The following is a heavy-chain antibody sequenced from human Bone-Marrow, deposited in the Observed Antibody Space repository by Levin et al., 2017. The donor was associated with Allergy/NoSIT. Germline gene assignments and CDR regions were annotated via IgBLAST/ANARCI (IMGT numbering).Heavy chain of an antibody. CDR2: IWNDGSNQ. Sequence: SCAGSGFTFSTYGIHWVRQAPGKGLEWVTLIWNDGSNQYYADSVKGRFTVSRDNSKNTVYLQMNSLRAEDTGLYYCARDIGHCSTGTCYSESHFDYWGQGTLVTVSS. D-gene: IGHD2-15*01. CDR1: GFTFSTYG. J-gene: IGHJ4*02. CDR3: ARDIGHCSTGTCYSESHFDY. V-gene: IGHV3-33*01.